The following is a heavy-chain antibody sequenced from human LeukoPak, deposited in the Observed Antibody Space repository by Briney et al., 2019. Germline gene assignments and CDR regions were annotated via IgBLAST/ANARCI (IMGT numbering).Heavy chain of an antibody. CDR3: AKGSSGWYGNFDY. J-gene: IGHJ4*02. CDR2: ISGSGGST. D-gene: IGHD6-19*01. CDR1: GFTFSSYS. V-gene: IGHV3-23*01. Sequence: PGGSLRLSCAASGFTFSSYSMNWVRQAPGKGLEWVSAISGSGGSTYYADSVKGRFTISRDNSKNTLYLQMNSLRAEDTAVYYCAKGSSGWYGNFDYWGQGTLVTVSS.